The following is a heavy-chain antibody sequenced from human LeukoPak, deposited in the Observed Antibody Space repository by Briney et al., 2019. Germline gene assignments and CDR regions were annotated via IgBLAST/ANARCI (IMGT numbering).Heavy chain of an antibody. V-gene: IGHV4-34*01. CDR1: GGSFSGYY. CDR2: INHSEST. CDR3: ARGPKSSQWLAFYYFDY. J-gene: IGHJ4*02. Sequence: PSETLSLTCAVYGGSFSGYYWSWIRQPPGKGLEWIGEINHSESTNYNPSLKSRVTISVDTSKNQFSLKLSSVTAADTAVYYCARGPKSSQWLAFYYFDYWGQGTLVTVSS. D-gene: IGHD6-19*01.